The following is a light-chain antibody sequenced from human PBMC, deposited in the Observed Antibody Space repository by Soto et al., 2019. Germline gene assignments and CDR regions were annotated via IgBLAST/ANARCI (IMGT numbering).Light chain of an antibody. Sequence: DIQMTQSPATLSASVGDRVTITCRASQSVRSWLAWYQQKPGTAPKLLIFDASRLESGVPSRFSGSASGTEFTLTISSMQADDFATYYCLQYNNYPLTFGGGTKVAIK. CDR3: LQYNNYPLT. CDR2: DAS. CDR1: QSVRSW. V-gene: IGKV1-5*01. J-gene: IGKJ4*01.